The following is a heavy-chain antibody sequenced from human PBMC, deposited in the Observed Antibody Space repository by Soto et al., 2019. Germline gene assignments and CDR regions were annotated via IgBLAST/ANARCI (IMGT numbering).Heavy chain of an antibody. CDR2: SNAYNGNT. J-gene: IGHJ4*02. CDR1: GYTFTSYG. D-gene: IGHD5-18*01. Sequence: QVQLVQSGGEVKKPGASVKVSCKASGYTFTSYGITWVRQAPGQWLEWMGWSNAYNGNTNYAKKVQGRVTMTTDTPTSTGYMELRRLRSDDTAVYYCARDVGYGLIDGWGQGTLVTVSS. CDR3: ARDVGYGLIDG. V-gene: IGHV1-18*01.